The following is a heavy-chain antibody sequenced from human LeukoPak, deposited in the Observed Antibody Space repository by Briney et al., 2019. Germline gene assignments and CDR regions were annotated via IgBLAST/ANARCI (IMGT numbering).Heavy chain of an antibody. CDR1: GYNFTTSW. J-gene: IGHJ4*02. V-gene: IGHV5-51*01. CDR2: IYPGDSDT. Sequence: GESLKISCKGSGYNFTTSWIAWVRQMPGKGLEWMGIIYPGDSDTRYSPSFQGQVTISADKSISTAYLQWSSLKASDTAMYYCARRSWDIVATTAFDYWGQGTLITVSS. D-gene: IGHD5-12*01. CDR3: ARRSWDIVATTAFDY.